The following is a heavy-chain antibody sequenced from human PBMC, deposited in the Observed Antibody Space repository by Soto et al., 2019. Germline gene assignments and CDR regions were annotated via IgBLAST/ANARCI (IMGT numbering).Heavy chain of an antibody. J-gene: IGHJ5*02. CDR2: IYHSGST. CDR1: GGSISSGDYY. V-gene: IGHV4-31*02. CDR3: ARAQGIELLPAAMAWFDP. D-gene: IGHD2-2*01. Sequence: SETLSLTCTVSGGSISSGDYYWTWIRQHPGKGLEWIGYIYHSGSTFYNPPLKSRVTISVDTSKIQFSLKLSSVTAADTAVYYCARAQGIELLPAAMAWFDPWGQGTLVTVSS.